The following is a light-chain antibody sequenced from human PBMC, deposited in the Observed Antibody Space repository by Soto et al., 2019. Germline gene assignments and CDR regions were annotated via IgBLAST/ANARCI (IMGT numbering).Light chain of an antibody. V-gene: IGLV3-1*01. J-gene: IGLJ2*01. CDR2: QDS. Sequence: SYELTQPPSVSVSTGQTASITCSGDKLGDKYACWYQQKQGQSPVLVIYQDSNRPSGIPKRFSGSNSGNTATLTISGTQAMDEADYYCQAWDSSNHVVFGGGTQLTVL. CDR3: QAWDSSNHVV. CDR1: KLGDKY.